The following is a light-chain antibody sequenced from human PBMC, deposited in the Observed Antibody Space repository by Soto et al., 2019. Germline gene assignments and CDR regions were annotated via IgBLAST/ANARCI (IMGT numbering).Light chain of an antibody. J-gene: IGKJ2*01. Sequence: EMVLTQSPGTLSLSPGERATLSCRASQSVSSSYLAWYQQKPGQTPWLLIYGASSRATGIPDRFSGSGSGTDFTLTISRLEPEDFAVYYCQQYGSSPYTFGQGTKLEIK. V-gene: IGKV3-20*01. CDR2: GAS. CDR3: QQYGSSPYT. CDR1: QSVSSSY.